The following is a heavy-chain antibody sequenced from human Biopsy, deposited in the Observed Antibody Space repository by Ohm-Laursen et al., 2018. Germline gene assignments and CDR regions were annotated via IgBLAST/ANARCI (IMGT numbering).Heavy chain of an antibody. CDR3: ARQVDFWSGYVDY. V-gene: IGHV4-39*01. Sequence: GTLSLTCTVSGGSISDSTYHWGWIRQSPGKGLEWIGNIYYSGNTDYSPSLKSRVTISVDTSNNQFSLKLRSVTAADSAVYYCARQVDFWSGYVDYWGQGTLVAVSS. CDR2: IYYSGNT. J-gene: IGHJ4*02. CDR1: GGSISDSTYH. D-gene: IGHD3-3*01.